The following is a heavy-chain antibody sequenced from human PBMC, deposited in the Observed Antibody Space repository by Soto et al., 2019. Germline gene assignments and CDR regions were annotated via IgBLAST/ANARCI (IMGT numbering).Heavy chain of an antibody. CDR2: ISSSSGYT. Sequence: QVQLVESGGGLVKPGGSLRLSCVASGFTFNDYYMSWIRQAPGKGLELVSYISSSSGYTNYADSVKGRFTISRDNARNSLYLQMNSLRAEDTAVYYCARGGTTVTDFWGQGTLVTVSS. CDR3: ARGGTTVTDF. V-gene: IGHV3-11*06. CDR1: GFTFNDYY. J-gene: IGHJ4*02. D-gene: IGHD4-17*01.